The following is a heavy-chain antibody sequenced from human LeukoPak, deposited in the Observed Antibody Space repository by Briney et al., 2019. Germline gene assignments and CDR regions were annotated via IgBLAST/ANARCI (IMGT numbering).Heavy chain of an antibody. CDR2: ISYSGST. J-gene: IGHJ5*02. CDR1: GGSISSYY. V-gene: IGHV4-59*01. CDR3: AREGTAGTNLNWFDP. Sequence: SETLSLTCTVSGGSISSYYWSWIRQPPGKGLEWIGYISYSGSTDFNPSLKSRVTISVDTSKNQFSLKLSSVTAADTAVYYCAREGTAGTNLNWFDPWGQGTLVTVSS. D-gene: IGHD1-1*01.